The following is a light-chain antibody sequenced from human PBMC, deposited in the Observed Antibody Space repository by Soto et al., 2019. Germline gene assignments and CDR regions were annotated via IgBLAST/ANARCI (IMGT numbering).Light chain of an antibody. CDR1: SSNVGGNP. CDR2: TNT. CDR3: ASWDDSLNGPV. Sequence: GTPGQRVTISCSGSSSNVGGNPVNWYQHVPTTAPKLLIYTNTQRPSGVPDRFSGSKSGTSASLAISGLQSEDEADYYCASWDDSLNGPVFXTGTKVTVL. V-gene: IGLV1-44*01. J-gene: IGLJ1*01.